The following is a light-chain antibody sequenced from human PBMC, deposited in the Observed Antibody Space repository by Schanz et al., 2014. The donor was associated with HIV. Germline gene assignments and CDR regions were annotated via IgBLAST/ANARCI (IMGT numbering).Light chain of an antibody. CDR1: SSDVGGYNY. J-gene: IGLJ1*01. CDR3: QSYDSTLTLYV. CDR2: DVS. V-gene: IGLV2-14*03. Sequence: QSVLTQPASVSGSPGQSITISCTGTSSDVGGYNYVSWYQQHPGKAPKLMIYDVSNRPSGVSIRFSGSKSGNTASLTISGLQAEDEADYYCQSYDSTLTLYVFGTGTKLTVL.